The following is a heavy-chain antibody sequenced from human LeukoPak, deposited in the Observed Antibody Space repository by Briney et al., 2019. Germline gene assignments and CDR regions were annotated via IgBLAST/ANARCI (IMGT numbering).Heavy chain of an antibody. D-gene: IGHD3-10*01. CDR3: ARHWMVRGVIKGKLDY. V-gene: IGHV4-39*01. CDR1: GGSISSSSYY. CDR2: IYYSGST. J-gene: IGHJ4*02. Sequence: PSETLSLTCTVSGGSISSSSYYWGWLRQPPGKGLEWIGSIYYSGSTYYNPSLKSRVTISVDTSKNQFSLKLSSVTAADTAVYYCARHWMVRGVIKGKLDYWGQGTLVTVSS.